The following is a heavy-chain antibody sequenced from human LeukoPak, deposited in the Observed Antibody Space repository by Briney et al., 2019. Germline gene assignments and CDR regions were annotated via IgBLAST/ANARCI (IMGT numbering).Heavy chain of an antibody. J-gene: IGHJ4*02. CDR3: ARKPVYSSSSPNDY. D-gene: IGHD6-6*01. CDR2: ISWNSGSI. Sequence: PGGSLRLSCAASGFTFDDYAMHWVRQAPGKGLEWVSGISWNSGSIGYADSVKGRFTISRDNAKNSLYLQMNSLRAEDTAVYYCARKPVYSSSSPNDYWGQGTLVTVSS. V-gene: IGHV3-9*01. CDR1: GFTFDDYA.